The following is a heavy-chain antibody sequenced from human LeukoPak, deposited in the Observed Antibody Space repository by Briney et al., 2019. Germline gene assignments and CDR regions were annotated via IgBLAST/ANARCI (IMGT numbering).Heavy chain of an antibody. CDR3: ARGRIHSSGWVFDS. CDR2: ITHGGDST. V-gene: IGHV3-23*01. D-gene: IGHD6-19*01. CDR1: GFTFSTYA. Sequence: SGGSLRVSCAASGFTFSTYAMNWVRQAPGKGLEWVSSITHGGDSTYYANSVKGRFTISRDNSKNTLSLQMNSLRAEDTAFYYCARGRIHSSGWVFDSWGQGTLVTVSS. J-gene: IGHJ4*02.